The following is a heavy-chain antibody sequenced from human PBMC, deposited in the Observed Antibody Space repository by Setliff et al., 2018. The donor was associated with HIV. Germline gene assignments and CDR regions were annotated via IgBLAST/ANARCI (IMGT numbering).Heavy chain of an antibody. CDR3: ARGQQLEPEWFDP. V-gene: IGHV1-8*03. Sequence: GASVKVSCKASGYTFTSYDIHWLRQATGQGLEWMGWMNPNSGNTGYAQKFQGRVTITRKTSISTAFMELSSLRSEDTAVYYCARGQQLEPEWFDPWGQGTLVTVSS. J-gene: IGHJ5*02. CDR2: MNPNSGNT. D-gene: IGHD6-13*01. CDR1: GYTFTSYD.